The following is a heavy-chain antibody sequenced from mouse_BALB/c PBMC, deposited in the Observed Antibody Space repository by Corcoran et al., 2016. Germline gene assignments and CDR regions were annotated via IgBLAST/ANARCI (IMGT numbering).Heavy chain of an antibody. CDR2: VNPYNGGT. CDR3: AREGLTTVVARFDY. D-gene: IGHD1-1*01. J-gene: IGHJ2*01. Sequence: EVQLQQSGPELVKPGDSVKMSCKASGYTFTDYYMDWVKQSHGVNFEWIGRVNPYNGGTTYNQKFKGKATLTVDKSSSTAYMELNSLTSEDSAVYYCAREGLTTVVARFDYWGQGTTLTVSS. V-gene: IGHV1-19*01. CDR1: GYTFTDYY.